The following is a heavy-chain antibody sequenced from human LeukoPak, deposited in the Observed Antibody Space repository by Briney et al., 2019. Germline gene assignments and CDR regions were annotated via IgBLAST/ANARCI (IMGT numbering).Heavy chain of an antibody. Sequence: ASQTLSLTCAISGDSVSSNSATWNWIRQSPSRGLEWLGRTYYRSRWYNDYAVSVKSRISINPDTSKNQFSLQLNSVTPEDTAVYYCARISSAWFDSWGQGTLVTVSS. J-gene: IGHJ5*01. D-gene: IGHD6-19*01. V-gene: IGHV6-1*01. CDR3: ARISSAWFDS. CDR1: GDSVSSNSAT. CDR2: TYYRSRWYN.